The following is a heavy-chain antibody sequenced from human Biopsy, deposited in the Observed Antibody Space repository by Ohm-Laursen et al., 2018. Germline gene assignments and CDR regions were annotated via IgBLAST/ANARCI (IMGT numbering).Heavy chain of an antibody. CDR3: ARGNGPSA. V-gene: IGHV3-7*04. J-gene: IGHJ5*02. CDR2: IREHGNEE. Sequence: SLRLSCTAFGITFNSDWMSWVRQAPGKGLEWVAIIREHGNEEFYVDSVKGRFTISGDNARNPVYLQMNSLRAEDTAIYYCARGNGPSAWGQGTLVTVSS. D-gene: IGHD4-11*01. CDR1: GITFNSDW.